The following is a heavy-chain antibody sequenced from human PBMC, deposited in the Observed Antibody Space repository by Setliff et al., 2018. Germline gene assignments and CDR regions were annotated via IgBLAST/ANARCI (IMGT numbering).Heavy chain of an antibody. Sequence: SETLSLTCAVSGFSITNGYYWGWIRQSPGKQLEWIGNIFQSGITFYNPSLKSRVTISLDPSQNQFSLKLRSVTAADAAVYYFRLAHCNDTSCEEALDYWSQGTLVTVSS. J-gene: IGHJ4*02. CDR2: IFQSGIT. D-gene: IGHD2-2*01. V-gene: IGHV4-38-2*01. CDR1: GFSITNGYY. CDR3: RLAHCNDTSCEEALDY.